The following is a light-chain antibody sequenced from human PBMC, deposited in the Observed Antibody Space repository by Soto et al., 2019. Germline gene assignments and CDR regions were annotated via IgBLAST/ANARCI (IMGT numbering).Light chain of an antibody. V-gene: IGKV3-11*01. J-gene: IGKJ1*01. Sequence: EIVLTQSPATLSLSPGDGATPYCRASQSVGNYLAWYQQKPGQAPRLLIYAASNRATGIPARFSGSGSGTDFTLTNSSLEAEDFAVYYCQQHVSWHTFGQGTKVEFK. CDR2: AAS. CDR1: QSVGNY. CDR3: QQHVSWHT.